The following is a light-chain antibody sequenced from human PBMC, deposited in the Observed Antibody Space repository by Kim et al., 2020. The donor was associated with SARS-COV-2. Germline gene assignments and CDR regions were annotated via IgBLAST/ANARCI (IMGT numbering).Light chain of an antibody. CDR1: QSISSN. Sequence: EIVMTQSPDTLSVSPGERATLSCRAGQSISSNLAWYQQKPGQAPRLLIFGASTRATGIPARFSGSGSGTEFTLTITSLQSEDFAVYYCQQYNSWPLTFGGGTKVEIK. J-gene: IGKJ4*01. CDR2: GAS. V-gene: IGKV3-15*01. CDR3: QQYNSWPLT.